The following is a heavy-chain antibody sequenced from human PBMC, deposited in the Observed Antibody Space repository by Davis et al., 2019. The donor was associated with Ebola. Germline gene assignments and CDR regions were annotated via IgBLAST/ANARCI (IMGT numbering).Heavy chain of an antibody. V-gene: IGHV3-9*01. CDR3: AKDKSTVTTLAVFDY. Sequence: PGGSLRLSCAASGFTFDDYAMHWVRQAPGKGLEWVSGISWNSGSIGYADSVKGRFTISRDNAKNSLYLQMNSLRAEDTALYYCAKDKSTVTTLAVFDYWGQGTLVTVSS. D-gene: IGHD4-17*01. J-gene: IGHJ4*02. CDR1: GFTFDDYA. CDR2: ISWNSGSI.